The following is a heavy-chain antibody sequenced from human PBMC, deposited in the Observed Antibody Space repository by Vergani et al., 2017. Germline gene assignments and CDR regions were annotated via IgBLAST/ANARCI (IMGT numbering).Heavy chain of an antibody. CDR1: GFTFTSYG. V-gene: IGHV3-23*01. CDR2: ISASGGST. CDR3: AKDRPRDWETPLFLFDY. Sequence: VQRLESGGGLVQPGESLRLSCTVSGFTFTSYGISWVRQAPGKGLELVSGISASGGSTYYTDSVKGRFIISRDISKNTLYLQMSSLRADDTAVYYCAKDRPRDWETPLFLFDYWGQGTLVAVSS. J-gene: IGHJ4*02. D-gene: IGHD1-26*01.